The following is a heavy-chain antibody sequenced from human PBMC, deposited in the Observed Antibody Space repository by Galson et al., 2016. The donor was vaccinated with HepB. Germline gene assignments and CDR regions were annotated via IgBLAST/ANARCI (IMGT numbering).Heavy chain of an antibody. J-gene: IGHJ4*02. Sequence: SLRLSCAASGFTFSNYGMHWVRQAPGKGLEWVAVISSDGNFIYYADSVKGRFTISRDNSKNMLFLQMNSLRPEDTAVYYCAKRDIITVHFDVWGQGTLVTVSS. V-gene: IGHV3-30*18. CDR3: AKRDIITVHFDV. CDR1: GFTFSNYG. CDR2: ISSDGNFI. D-gene: IGHD5-12*01.